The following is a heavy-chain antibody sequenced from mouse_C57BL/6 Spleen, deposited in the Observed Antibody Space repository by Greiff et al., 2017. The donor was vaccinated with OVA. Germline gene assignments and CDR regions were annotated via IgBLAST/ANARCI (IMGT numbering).Heavy chain of an antibody. CDR2: ISSGSSTI. V-gene: IGHV5-17*01. CDR1: GFTFSDYG. D-gene: IGHD4-1*01. CDR3: ARPLGRGFAY. Sequence: EVKLMESGGGLVKPGGSLKLSCAASGFTFSDYGMHWVRQAPEKGLEWVAYISSGSSTIYYADTVKGRFTISRDNAKNTLFLQMTSLRSEDTAMYYCARPLGRGFAYWGQGTLVTVSA. J-gene: IGHJ3*01.